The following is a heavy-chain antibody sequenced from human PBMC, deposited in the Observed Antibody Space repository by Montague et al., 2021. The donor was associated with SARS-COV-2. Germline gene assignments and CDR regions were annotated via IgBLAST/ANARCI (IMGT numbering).Heavy chain of an antibody. J-gene: IGHJ5*02. CDR1: AGSFSGYS. Sequence: SETLSLTCAVYAGSFSGYSWSWSRHPQGRGWGWFGETNIRGTTXXTPSXXXEVPIQVDPSKNQFSLKLSSVTAADTAVYYCARRSRVVTAIWALRTSLTSWFDPWGQGTLVTVSS. CDR3: ARRSRVVTAIWALRTSLTSWFDP. D-gene: IGHD2-21*02. CDR2: TNIRGTT. V-gene: IGHV4-34*01.